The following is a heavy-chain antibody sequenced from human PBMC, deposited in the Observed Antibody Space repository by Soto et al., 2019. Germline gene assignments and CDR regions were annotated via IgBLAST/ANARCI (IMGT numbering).Heavy chain of an antibody. CDR3: ARGRPPSSGGNFDS. V-gene: IGHV3-7*01. CDR2: INQNEGEK. Sequence: EVHLAESGGGLVQPGGSLRVSCTASGFTFRNYWMTWVRQAPGKGLEWVANINQNEGEKYYVDSVKGRFTISRDNAYNSLYLEMDNLRVDDSAVYFCARGRPPSSGGNFDSCGQGTLVSVSS. J-gene: IGHJ4*02. D-gene: IGHD3-10*01. CDR1: GFTFRNYW.